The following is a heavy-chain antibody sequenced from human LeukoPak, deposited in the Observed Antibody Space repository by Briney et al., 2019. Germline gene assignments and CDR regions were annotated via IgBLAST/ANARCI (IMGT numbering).Heavy chain of an antibody. Sequence: EASVKVSCKASRYTFSNYDINWVRQAPGQGLEWMGRINPNSGDTNYAQKFQGRVTMTRDTSISTAYMELSRLRSDDTAVYYCARDYCSSTSCLFDYWGQGTLVSVSS. J-gene: IGHJ4*02. D-gene: IGHD2-2*01. V-gene: IGHV1-2*06. CDR1: RYTFSNYD. CDR2: INPNSGDT. CDR3: ARDYCSSTSCLFDY.